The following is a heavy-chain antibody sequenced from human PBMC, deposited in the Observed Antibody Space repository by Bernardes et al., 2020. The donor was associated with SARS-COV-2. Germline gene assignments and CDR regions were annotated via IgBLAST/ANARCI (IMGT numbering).Heavy chain of an antibody. D-gene: IGHD2-15*01. V-gene: IGHV3-74*01. Sequence: GGSLRLSCTASGFTFSSYEMNWVRQAPGTGPVWISRINVDGRTTNYADSVKGRFTISRDNAKNALYLHMNSLRAEDTAVYYCTRVLDGRAGAFDIWGQGTMVTVSS. CDR2: INVDGRTT. CDR3: TRVLDGRAGAFDI. CDR1: GFTFSSYE. J-gene: IGHJ3*02.